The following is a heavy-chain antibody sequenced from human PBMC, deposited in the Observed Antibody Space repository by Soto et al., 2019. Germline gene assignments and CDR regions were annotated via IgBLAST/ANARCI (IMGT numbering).Heavy chain of an antibody. CDR2: ISGSGSST. D-gene: IGHD6-6*01. V-gene: IGHV3-23*01. J-gene: IGHJ5*02. CDR1: GFTFSISA. Sequence: GGSLRLSCAASGFTFSISAMGWVRQAPGKGLEWVSAISGSGSSTYYADSVKGRFTISRDSSKNTLYLQMNSLRVEDTAVYFCARVFRVGARPVWLDPWGLGTRVTVAS. CDR3: ARVFRVGARPVWLDP.